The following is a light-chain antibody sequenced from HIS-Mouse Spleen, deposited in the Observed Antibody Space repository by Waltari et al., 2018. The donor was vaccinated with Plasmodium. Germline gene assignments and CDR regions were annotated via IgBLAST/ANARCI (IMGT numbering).Light chain of an antibody. CDR1: QDISNY. CDR2: DAS. J-gene: IGKJ4*01. Sequence: DIQMTQSPSSLSASVGDRVTITCQASQDISNYLNWYQQKPGKAPKLLIYDASNVETGVPTRFSGRGSGTDFSFTISSLKPEDIATYYCQQYDNLPLTFGGGTKVEIK. V-gene: IGKV1-33*01. CDR3: QQYDNLPLT.